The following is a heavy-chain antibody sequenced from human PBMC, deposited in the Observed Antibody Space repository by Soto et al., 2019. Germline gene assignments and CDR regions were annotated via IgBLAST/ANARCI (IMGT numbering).Heavy chain of an antibody. Sequence: GASVKVSCKASGYMFTGYAIHWMRQAPGQRLELMGWINPGNGDTKYSEKFQGRVSISRDTSASTIYMDLYSLTSEDTAVYHCARVAFGESWGYYFDYWGQGSPVTVSS. D-gene: IGHD3-10*01. CDR2: INPGNGDT. V-gene: IGHV1-3*01. CDR1: GYMFTGYA. CDR3: ARVAFGESWGYYFDY. J-gene: IGHJ4*02.